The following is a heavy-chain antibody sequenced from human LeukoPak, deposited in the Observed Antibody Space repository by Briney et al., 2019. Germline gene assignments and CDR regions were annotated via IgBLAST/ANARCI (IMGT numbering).Heavy chain of an antibody. D-gene: IGHD3-22*01. CDR3: VKTKFYDNSGYTYYDF. CDR1: GFTFSNHW. J-gene: IGHJ4*02. V-gene: IGHV3-74*01. Sequence: PGGSLRLSCAASGFTFSNHWMHWVRHAPGKGLVWVSRLGTNGRSPAYADFVKGRFTISRDNARNTLSLQMNSLGAEDTAVYYCVKTKFYDNSGYTYYDFWGQGTLVTVSS. CDR2: LGTNGRSP.